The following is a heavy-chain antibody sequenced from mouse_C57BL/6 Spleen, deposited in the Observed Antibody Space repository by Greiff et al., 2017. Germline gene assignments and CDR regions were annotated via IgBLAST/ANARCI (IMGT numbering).Heavy chain of an antibody. CDR2: INPNNGGT. Sequence: VQLQQSGPELVKPGASVKISCKASGYTFTDYYMNWVKQSHGKSLEWIGDINPNNGGTSYNQKFKGKATLTVDKSSSTAYMELRSLTSEDSAVYYCARDLFRDYWGQGTTLTVSS. J-gene: IGHJ2*01. D-gene: IGHD1-1*01. CDR1: GYTFTDYY. V-gene: IGHV1-26*01. CDR3: ARDLFRDY.